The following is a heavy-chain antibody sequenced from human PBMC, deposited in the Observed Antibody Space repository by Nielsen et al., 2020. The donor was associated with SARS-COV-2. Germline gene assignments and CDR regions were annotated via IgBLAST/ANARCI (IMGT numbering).Heavy chain of an antibody. CDR3: AKGGRSDDSSGYYEDY. CDR1: GFTVSSNY. CDR2: ISYDGSNK. V-gene: IGHV3-30*18. J-gene: IGHJ4*02. Sequence: GESLKISCAASGFTVSSNYMSWVRQAPGKGLEWVAVISYDGSNKYYADSVKGRFTISRDNSKNTLYLQMNSLRAEDTAVYYCAKGGRSDDSSGYYEDYWGQGTLVTVSS. D-gene: IGHD3-22*01.